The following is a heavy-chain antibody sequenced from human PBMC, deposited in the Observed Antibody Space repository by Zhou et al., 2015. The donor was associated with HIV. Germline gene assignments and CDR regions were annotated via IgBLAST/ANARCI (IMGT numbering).Heavy chain of an antibody. Sequence: QVQVVQSGAEVKKPGASVKVSCKASGYTFTNYYMHWVRQAPGQGLEWMGTINPSGGSTSYAQKFQGRVTMTRDTSTSTFYMELSSLRSEDTAVYYCARDWRFPWWNGGYFDYWGQGTLVTVSS. D-gene: IGHD1-1*01. CDR2: INPSGGST. CDR3: ARDWRFPWWNGGYFDY. V-gene: IGHV1-46*01. J-gene: IGHJ4*02. CDR1: GYTFTNYY.